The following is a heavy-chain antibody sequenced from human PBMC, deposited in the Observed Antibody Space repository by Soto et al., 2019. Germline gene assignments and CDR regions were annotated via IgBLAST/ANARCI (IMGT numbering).Heavy chain of an antibody. J-gene: IGHJ3*02. Sequence: GASVMVSCMTSGYTLTDLSMHRLPQAPGKGFEWMGGFDPEDGETIYAQKFQGRVTMTEDTSTDTAYMGLSSLRSEDTAVYSCATVAWVAVAGTYAFGIWGQGTMVTVSS. CDR3: ATVAWVAVAGTYAFGI. V-gene: IGHV1-24*01. CDR1: GYTLTDLS. D-gene: IGHD6-19*01. CDR2: FDPEDGET.